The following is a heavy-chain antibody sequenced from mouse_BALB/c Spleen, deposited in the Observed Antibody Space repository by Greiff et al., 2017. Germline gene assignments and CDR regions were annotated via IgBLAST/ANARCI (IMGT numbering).Heavy chain of an antibody. D-gene: IGHD2-10*02. CDR3: ARLGYGNSYAMDY. J-gene: IGHJ4*01. CDR1: GFDFSRYW. Sequence: EVKLLESGGGLVQPGGSLNLSCAASGFDFSRYWMSWARQAPGKGQEWIGEINPGSSTINYTPSLKDKFIISRDNAKNTLYLQMSKVRSEDTALYYCARLGYGNSYAMDYWGQGTSVTVSS. CDR2: INPGSSTI. V-gene: IGHV4-2*02.